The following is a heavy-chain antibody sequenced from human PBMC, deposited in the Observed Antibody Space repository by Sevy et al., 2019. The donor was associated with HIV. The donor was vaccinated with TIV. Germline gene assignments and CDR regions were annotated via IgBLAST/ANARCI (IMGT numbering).Heavy chain of an antibody. D-gene: IGHD3-22*01. CDR1: GFTFSSYA. Sequence: GGSLRLSCAASGFTFSSYAMSWVRQAPGKGLEWVSAISGSGGSTYYADSVKGRFTISRDNSKNMLYLQMNSLSAEDRAVYYCARTYYYDSSGTKRGYDAFDIWGQGTMVTVSS. CDR2: ISGSGGST. CDR3: ARTYYYDSSGTKRGYDAFDI. J-gene: IGHJ3*02. V-gene: IGHV3-23*01.